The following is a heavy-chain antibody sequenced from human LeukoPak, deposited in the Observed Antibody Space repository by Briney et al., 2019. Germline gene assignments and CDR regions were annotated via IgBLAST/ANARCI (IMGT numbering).Heavy chain of an antibody. V-gene: IGHV3-7*01. J-gene: IGHJ6*04. CDR2: INPDGSES. D-gene: IGHD3-16*02. CDR1: EFEPTYFW. CDR3: ATFVGTVSGSYTVPGGLLV. Sequence: GGSLRLSCVALEFEPTYFWMTWVRRAPGKGLEWVANINPDGSESFYLDSVRGRFTISRDNAKKSLYLQINRLRAEDTAVYYCATFVGTVSGSYTVPGGLLVWGKGTTVSVSS.